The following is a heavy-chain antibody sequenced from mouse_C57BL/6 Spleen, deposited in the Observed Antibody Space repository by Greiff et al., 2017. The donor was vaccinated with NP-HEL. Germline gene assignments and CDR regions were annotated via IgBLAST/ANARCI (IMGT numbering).Heavy chain of an antibody. CDR1: GFTFSDYY. J-gene: IGHJ1*03. CDR3: ARAEGTVGAPWHFDV. CDR2: INYDGSST. Sequence: EVKLMESEGGLVQPGSSMKLSCTASGFTFSDYYVAWVRQVPEKGLEWVANINYDGSSTYYLDSLKSRFIISRDNAKNILYLQMSSLKSEDTATDYCARAEGTVGAPWHFDVWGTGTTVTVSS. V-gene: IGHV5-16*01. D-gene: IGHD1-1*01.